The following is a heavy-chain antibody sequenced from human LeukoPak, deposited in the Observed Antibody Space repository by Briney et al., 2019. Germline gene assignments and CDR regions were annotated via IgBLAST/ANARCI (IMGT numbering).Heavy chain of an antibody. Sequence: ESLKISCKGSGYSFTTYWIAWVRQMPGKGLEWLGIIYPGDSDTRYSPSFQGQVTLSADKSISTAYLQWSSLKASDTAMYYCARRGYSYGTYYFDYWGQGTLVTVSS. D-gene: IGHD5-18*01. V-gene: IGHV5-51*01. CDR3: ARRGYSYGTYYFDY. CDR2: IYPGDSDT. CDR1: GYSFTTYW. J-gene: IGHJ4*02.